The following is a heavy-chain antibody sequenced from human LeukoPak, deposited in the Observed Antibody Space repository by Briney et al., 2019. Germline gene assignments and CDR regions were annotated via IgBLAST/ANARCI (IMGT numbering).Heavy chain of an antibody. Sequence: GGSLRLSCVASGFTFSHSWMTWVRQAPGKGLEWVGHIKEDGSSQNYADSVKGRFTISRGNAKSSLHLQMNGLRAEDTAMYYCVKDSGWFHFDSWGQGTLVTVSS. CDR1: GFTFSHSW. CDR3: VKDSGWFHFDS. CDR2: IKEDGSSQ. J-gene: IGHJ4*02. D-gene: IGHD6-19*01. V-gene: IGHV3-7*03.